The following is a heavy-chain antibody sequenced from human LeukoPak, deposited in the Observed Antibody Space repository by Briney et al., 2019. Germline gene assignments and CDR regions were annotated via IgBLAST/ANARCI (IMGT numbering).Heavy chain of an antibody. D-gene: IGHD2-21*02. CDR1: GGSISDTSYY. Sequence: SETLSLTCNVPGGSISDTSYYWGWIRQPPGKGLEWIAYIYYSGGTHYNPSLESRVTISVDTSKSQFSLKLSSVTAADTAVYYCARRIVSVPAIQGGNWLDPWGQGTLVTVSS. CDR3: ARRIVSVPAIQGGNWLDP. CDR2: IYYSGGT. J-gene: IGHJ5*02. V-gene: IGHV4-61*05.